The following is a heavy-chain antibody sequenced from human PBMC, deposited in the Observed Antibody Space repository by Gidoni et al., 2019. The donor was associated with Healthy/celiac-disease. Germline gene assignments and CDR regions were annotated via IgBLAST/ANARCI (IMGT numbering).Heavy chain of an antibody. V-gene: IGHV3-43*01. J-gene: IGHJ4*02. CDR3: AKSGKSWYIAPFDS. CDR2: ISWDGGST. Sequence: EVQLVESGGVVAQPGGSLRLSCAASGFTFDDYTMHWVRQAPGKGLEWVSLISWDGGSTYYADSVKGRFTISRDNSKNSLYLQMNSLRTEDTALYYCAKSGKSWYIAPFDSWGQGTLVTVSS. D-gene: IGHD1-26*01. CDR1: GFTFDDYT.